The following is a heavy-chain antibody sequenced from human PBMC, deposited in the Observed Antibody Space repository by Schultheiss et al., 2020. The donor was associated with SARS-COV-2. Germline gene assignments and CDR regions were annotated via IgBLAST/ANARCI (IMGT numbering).Heavy chain of an antibody. J-gene: IGHJ5*02. CDR1: GGSISGSNDFWY. D-gene: IGHD3-3*01. V-gene: IGHV4-61*02. Sequence: SETLSLTCTVSGGSISGSNDFWYWSWIRQPAGRGLEWIGRIYPSGSTNYNPSLKSRVTISVDTSKNQFSLKLSSVTAADTAVYYCAREGYDFWSGYDHNWFDPWGQGTLVTVSS. CDR2: IYPSGST. CDR3: AREGYDFWSGYDHNWFDP.